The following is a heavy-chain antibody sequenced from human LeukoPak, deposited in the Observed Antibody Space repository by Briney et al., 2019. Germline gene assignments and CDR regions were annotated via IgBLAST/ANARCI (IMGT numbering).Heavy chain of an antibody. CDR1: GGTFSSYT. J-gene: IGHJ4*02. D-gene: IGHD4-17*01. CDR3: ARLGSLFSSYGDYEGFDY. Sequence: GASVKVSCKASGGTFSSYTISWVRQAPGQGLEWMGRIIPILGIANYAQKFQGRVTITADKSTSTAYMELSSLRSEDTAVYYCARLGSLFSSYGDYEGFDYWGQGTLVTVSS. V-gene: IGHV1-69*02. CDR2: IIPILGIA.